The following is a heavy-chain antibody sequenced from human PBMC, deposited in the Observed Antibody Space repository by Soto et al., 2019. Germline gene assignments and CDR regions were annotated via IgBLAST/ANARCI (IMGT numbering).Heavy chain of an antibody. D-gene: IGHD4-17*01. Sequence: QVQLQESGPGLVKPSETLSLTCTVSGGSISRYYWSWIRQPPGKGLEWIGYIYYSGSTNYNPSLKSLVTISVDTSKNQFSLKLSSVTAADTAVYYCARLKSQDYGYDGDYWGQGTLVTVSS. CDR1: GGSISRYY. CDR3: ARLKSQDYGYDGDY. J-gene: IGHJ4*02. CDR2: IYYSGST. V-gene: IGHV4-59*08.